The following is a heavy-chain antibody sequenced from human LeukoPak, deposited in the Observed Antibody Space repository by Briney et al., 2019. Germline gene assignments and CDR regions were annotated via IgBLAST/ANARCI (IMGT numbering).Heavy chain of an antibody. CDR3: AKDVGYGDYGKYDY. Sequence: GGTLRLSCAASGFTFSSYGMSWVRQTPGKGLEWVSAISGSGGNTYYADSVKGRFTISRDNSKNTLYLQMNSLRAEDTAVYYCAKDVGYGDYGKYDYWGQGTLVTVSS. D-gene: IGHD4-17*01. CDR2: ISGSGGNT. CDR1: GFTFSSYG. J-gene: IGHJ4*02. V-gene: IGHV3-23*01.